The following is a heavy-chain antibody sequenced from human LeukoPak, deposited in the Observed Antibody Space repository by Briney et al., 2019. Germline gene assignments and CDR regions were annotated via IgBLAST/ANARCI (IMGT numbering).Heavy chain of an antibody. V-gene: IGHV3-30*03. CDR1: GIIFSTYG. CDR2: IQNDGSDK. CDR3: ARADTWIDP. J-gene: IGHJ5*02. Sequence: GGSLRLSCAASGIIFSTYGMHWVRQAPGKGLEWVAFIQNDGSDKYYADSVRGRFTISRDNAKHTLDLQMNGLRAEDTAVYYCARADTWIDPWGQGTMVTVSS.